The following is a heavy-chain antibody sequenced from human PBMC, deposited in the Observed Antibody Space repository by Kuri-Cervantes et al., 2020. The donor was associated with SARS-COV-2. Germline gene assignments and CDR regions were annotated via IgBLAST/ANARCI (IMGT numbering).Heavy chain of an antibody. V-gene: IGHV3-23*01. D-gene: IGHD3-22*01. CDR2: ISGSGGST. CDR1: GFTFSSYA. CDR3: AKEGPTGYYDSSGYYYDYYYGMDV. Sequence: GESLKISCAASGFTFSSYAMSWVRQAPGKGLEWVSAISGSGGSTYCADSVKGRFTISRDNSKNTLYLQMNSLRAEDTAVYYCAKEGPTGYYDSSGYYYDYYYGMDVWGQGTTVTVSS. J-gene: IGHJ6*02.